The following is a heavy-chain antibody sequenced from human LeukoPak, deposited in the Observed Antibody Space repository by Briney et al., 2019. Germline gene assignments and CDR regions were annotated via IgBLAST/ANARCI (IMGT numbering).Heavy chain of an antibody. J-gene: IGHJ4*02. CDR2: MNPNSGAT. Sequence: ASVKVSCKASGYTFTDYYIHWVRQAPGQGLEWMGWMNPNSGATNYAHNFRGRVTMTRDTSISAAYMELSRLTSDDTAVYYCARVEAFCSGGSCNSGFDNWGQGTLVTVSS. D-gene: IGHD2-15*01. CDR3: ARVEAFCSGGSCNSGFDN. V-gene: IGHV1-2*02. CDR1: GYTFTDYY.